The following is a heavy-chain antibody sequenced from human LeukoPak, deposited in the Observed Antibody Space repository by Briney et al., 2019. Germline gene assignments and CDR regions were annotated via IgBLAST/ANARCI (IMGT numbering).Heavy chain of an antibody. CDR1: GFTFSSYS. CDR3: ARDCLPYYDFWSGYSPDAFDI. J-gene: IGHJ3*02. D-gene: IGHD3-3*01. Sequence: GGSLRLSCAASGFTFSSYSMNWVRQAPGKGLEWVSSISSSSSYIYYADSVKGRFTISRDNAKNSLYLQMNGLRAEDTAVYYCARDCLPYYDFWSGYSPDAFDIWGQGTMVTVSS. V-gene: IGHV3-21*01. CDR2: ISSSSSYI.